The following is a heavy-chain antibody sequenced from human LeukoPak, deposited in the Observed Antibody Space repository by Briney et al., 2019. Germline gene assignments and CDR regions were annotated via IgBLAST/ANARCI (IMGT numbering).Heavy chain of an antibody. CDR2: IIPILGIA. CDR3: ARGGRYYYGMDV. Sequence: ASVKVSCKASGGTFSSYAISWVRQAPGQGLEWMGRIIPILGIANYAQKFQGRVTITADKSTSTAYMELSSLRSEDTAVYYCARGGRYYYGMDVWGQGTTVTVSS. D-gene: IGHD1-26*01. V-gene: IGHV1-69*04. J-gene: IGHJ6*02. CDR1: GGTFSSYA.